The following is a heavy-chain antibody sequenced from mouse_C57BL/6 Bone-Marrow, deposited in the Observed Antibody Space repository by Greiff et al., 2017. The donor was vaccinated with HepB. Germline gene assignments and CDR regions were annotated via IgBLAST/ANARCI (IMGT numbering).Heavy chain of an antibody. CDR2: IHPNSGST. V-gene: IGHV1-64*01. Sequence: QVQLQQPGAELVKPGASVKLSCKASGYTFTSYWMHWVKQRPGQGLEWIGMIHPNSGSTNYNEKFKSKATLTVDKSSSTAYMQLSSLTSEDSAVYYCARGGPTTQAWFAYWGQGTLVTVSA. CDR3: ARGGPTTQAWFAY. CDR1: GYTFTSYW. J-gene: IGHJ3*01. D-gene: IGHD2-10*01.